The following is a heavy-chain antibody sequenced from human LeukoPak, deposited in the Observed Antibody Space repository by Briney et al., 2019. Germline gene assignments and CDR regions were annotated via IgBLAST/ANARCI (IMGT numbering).Heavy chain of an antibody. V-gene: IGHV3-53*01. CDR3: ARVVFDGDLDY. Sequence: GGSLRLSCAASGFTVSSNYMSWVRQAPGKGLEWVSVIYSGGSTYYADSVKGRFTISRDNSKNTLYLQMNSLRAEDTAVYYYARVVFDGDLDYWGQGTLVTVSS. CDR1: GFTVSSNY. J-gene: IGHJ4*02. D-gene: IGHD4-17*01. CDR2: IYSGGST.